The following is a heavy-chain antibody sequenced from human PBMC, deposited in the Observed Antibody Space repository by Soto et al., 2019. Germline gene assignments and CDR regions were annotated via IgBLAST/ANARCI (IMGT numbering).Heavy chain of an antibody. CDR2: IYYSGST. J-gene: IGHJ4*02. CDR3: ARLMPNSYGYRYELDY. V-gene: IGHV4-59*08. Sequence: SETLSLTCTVSGGSISSYYWSWIRQPPGKGLEWIGYIYYSGSTNYNPSLKSRVTISVDTSKNQFSLKLSSVTAADTAVYYCARLMPNSYGYRYELDYWGQGTLVTVSS. D-gene: IGHD5-18*01. CDR1: GGSISSYY.